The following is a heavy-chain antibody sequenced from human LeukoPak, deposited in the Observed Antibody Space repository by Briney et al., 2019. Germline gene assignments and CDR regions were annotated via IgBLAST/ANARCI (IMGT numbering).Heavy chain of an antibody. CDR3: AKDGSYGFTYGALDI. J-gene: IGHJ3*02. CDR1: GFIFSNYG. D-gene: IGHD5-18*01. V-gene: IGHV3-30*02. Sequence: GGSLRLSCAASGFIFSNYGMHWVRQAPGKGLEWVAFIRFDGSNKYYTDSVKGRFTISIDNSKITLYLQMNRLRAEDMAVYYCAKDGSYGFTYGALDIWGQRTMVTVSS. CDR2: IRFDGSNK.